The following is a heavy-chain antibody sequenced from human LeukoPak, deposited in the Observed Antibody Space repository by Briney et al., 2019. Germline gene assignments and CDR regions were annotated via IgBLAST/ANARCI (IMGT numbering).Heavy chain of an antibody. CDR3: ARDHLWFGERSDAFDI. D-gene: IGHD3-10*01. J-gene: IGHJ3*02. CDR1: GFTFSSNY. Sequence: GGSLRLSCAASGFTFSSNYMSWVRQAPGKGLEWVSVIYSGGSTYYADSVKGRFTISRDNSKNTLYLQMKSLSAEDTAVYYCARDHLWFGERSDAFDIWGQGTMVTVSS. CDR2: IYSGGST. V-gene: IGHV3-66*02.